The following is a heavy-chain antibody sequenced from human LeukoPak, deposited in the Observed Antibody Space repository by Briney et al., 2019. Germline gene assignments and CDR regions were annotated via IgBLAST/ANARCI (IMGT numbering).Heavy chain of an antibody. CDR2: IWYDGSNK. CDR3: ARVEKDSSGWYDY. CDR1: GFTFSSYG. Sequence: PGGSLRLSCAASGFTFSSYGMHWVRQAPGKGLEWVAVIWYDGSNKYYADSVKGRFTISRDNSKNTLYLQMNSLRAEDTAVYYCARVEKDSSGWYDYWGQGTLVTVSS. J-gene: IGHJ4*02. V-gene: IGHV3-33*01. D-gene: IGHD6-19*01.